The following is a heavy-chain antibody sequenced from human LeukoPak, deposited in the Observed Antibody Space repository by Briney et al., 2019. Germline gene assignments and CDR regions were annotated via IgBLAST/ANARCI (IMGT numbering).Heavy chain of an antibody. CDR2: LFASGKT. J-gene: IGHJ4*02. V-gene: IGHV3-53*01. Sequence: GGSLRLSCAASTLSVSYNYMNWVRQAPGKGLEWVALLFASGKTYYADSVKGRFTISGDPSKSTLHLQMNSLRFEGTALYFCAGSVYSQPDQWGQGTQVAVSS. D-gene: IGHD4-11*01. CDR1: TLSVSYNY. CDR3: AGSVYSQPDQ.